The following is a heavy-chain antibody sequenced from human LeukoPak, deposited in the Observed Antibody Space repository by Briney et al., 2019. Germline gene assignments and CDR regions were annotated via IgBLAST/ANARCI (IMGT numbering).Heavy chain of an antibody. CDR1: GGSISSYY. CDR2: IYYSGST. V-gene: IGHV4-59*01. Sequence: SETLSLTCTVSGGSISSYYWSWIRQPPGKGLEWLGYIYYSGSTNYNPSLKSRVTISVDTSKNQFSLKLSSVTAADTAVYYCARGLRYCSGGSCYSFDYWGQGTLVTVSS. J-gene: IGHJ4*02. D-gene: IGHD2-15*01. CDR3: ARGLRYCSGGSCYSFDY.